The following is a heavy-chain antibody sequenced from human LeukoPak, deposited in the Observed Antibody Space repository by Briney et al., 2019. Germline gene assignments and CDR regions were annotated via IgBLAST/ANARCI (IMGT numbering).Heavy chain of an antibody. V-gene: IGHV3-21*01. CDR1: GFTFTTYS. D-gene: IGHD2-15*01. CDR2: ITSSSTSM. CDR3: ARDGQYCSGGSCYWSEGAFDI. Sequence: GGSLRLSCAASGFTFTTYSMNWVRQAPGKGLEWVSSITSSSTSMYYADSVKGRFTISRDNSKNTLYLQMNSLRAEDTAVYYCARDGQYCSGGSCYWSEGAFDIWGQGTMVTVSS. J-gene: IGHJ3*02.